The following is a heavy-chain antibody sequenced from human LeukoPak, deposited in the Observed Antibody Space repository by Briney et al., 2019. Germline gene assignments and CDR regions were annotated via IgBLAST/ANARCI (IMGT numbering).Heavy chain of an antibody. Sequence: GGSLRLSCAASGFTVSSNNNYMSWVRQAPGKGPEWGSVIYTGDRTDYADFVKGRFTISRDKSKNTLYLQMNSLRAEDTAVYYCARSRDSSGWYPFQHWGQGTLVTVSS. J-gene: IGHJ1*01. CDR2: IYTGDRT. D-gene: IGHD6-19*01. V-gene: IGHV3-53*01. CDR3: ARSRDSSGWYPFQH. CDR1: GFTVSSNNNY.